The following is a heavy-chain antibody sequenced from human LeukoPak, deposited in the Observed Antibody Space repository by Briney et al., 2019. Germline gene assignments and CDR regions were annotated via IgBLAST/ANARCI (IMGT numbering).Heavy chain of an antibody. J-gene: IGHJ4*02. CDR1: GFTFSDYD. CDR3: AGPTKTDSGTKDIDY. CDR2: ISSSSHRT. D-gene: IGHD3-10*01. Sequence: PGGSLRLSCAASGFTFSDYDMHWVRQPTGKGLEWVAYISSSSHRTYYADSVKGRFTISRDNAKNSLFLQMDSLRPEDTAMYYCAGPTKTDSGTKDIDYWGQGTLVTVSS. V-gene: IGHV3-11*06.